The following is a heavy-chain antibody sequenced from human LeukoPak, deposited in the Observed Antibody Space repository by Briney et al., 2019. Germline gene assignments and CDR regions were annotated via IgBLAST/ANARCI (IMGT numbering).Heavy chain of an antibody. J-gene: IGHJ4*02. Sequence: CXXSGYSISSGYYWGWIRPPPGKGLEWIGSIYHSGSTYYNPSLKSRVTISVDTSKNQFSLKLSSVTAADTAVYYCXXXXPXXYXXGXXPXDYWGQGTLVTVSS. CDR3: XXXXPXXYXXGXXPXDY. V-gene: IGHV4-38-2*01. CDR1: GYSISSGYY. CDR2: IYHSGST.